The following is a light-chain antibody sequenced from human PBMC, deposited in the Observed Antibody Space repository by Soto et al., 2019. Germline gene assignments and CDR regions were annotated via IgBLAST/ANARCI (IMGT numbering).Light chain of an antibody. CDR1: QSVSSNY. J-gene: IGKJ1*01. CDR3: QQYGDSLRT. V-gene: IGKV3-20*01. CDR2: GAS. Sequence: IVLTESPGTLSLSPGERATLSCRARQSVSSNYLAWYQHKPGQAPRLLIYGASSRATGIPDRFSGTGSGTDFTLTISRLEPEDFAVYYCQQYGDSLRTFGQGTKVDIK.